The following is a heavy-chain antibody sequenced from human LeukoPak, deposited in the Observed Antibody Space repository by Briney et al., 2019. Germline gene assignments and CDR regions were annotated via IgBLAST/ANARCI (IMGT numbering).Heavy chain of an antibody. D-gene: IGHD3-22*01. CDR2: IYYSGST. Sequence: TLSLTCTVSGGSISSYYWSWIRQPPGKGLEWIGYIYYSGSTYYNPSLKSRVTISVDTSKNQFSLKLSSVTAADTAVYYCARHAAYYDSSGYYRGYAFDIWGQGTMVTVSS. V-gene: IGHV4-59*04. J-gene: IGHJ3*02. CDR1: GGSISSYY. CDR3: ARHAAYYDSSGYYRGYAFDI.